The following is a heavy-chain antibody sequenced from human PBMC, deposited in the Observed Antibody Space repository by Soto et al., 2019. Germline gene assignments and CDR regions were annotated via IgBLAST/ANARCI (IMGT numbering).Heavy chain of an antibody. D-gene: IGHD2-15*01. Sequence: EVQLVESGGGLVQPGGSLRLSCAASGSTFSTNWMSWVRQAPGKGLEWVANIKHDGSETYYVDSVKGRVTVSRDNARKSLYLQMNSLRVEDTAVYYWASSSGYCGSGSCSGDAFDSWCQGTMVSVSS. CDR2: IKHDGSET. J-gene: IGHJ3*02. V-gene: IGHV3-7*02. CDR1: GSTFSTNW. CDR3: ASSSGYCGSGSCSGDAFDS.